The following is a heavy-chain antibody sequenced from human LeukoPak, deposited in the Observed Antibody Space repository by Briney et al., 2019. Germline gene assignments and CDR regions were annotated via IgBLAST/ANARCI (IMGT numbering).Heavy chain of an antibody. J-gene: IGHJ4*02. Sequence: PGRSLRLSCAASGFTISSYGMHWVRQAPGKGLEWVAVILYDGSNKYYADSVKGRFTISRDNSRNTVYLQMNSLRAEDTAVYYCAKSYYDFWSGYYQTFDYWGQGTLVTVSS. CDR2: ILYDGSNK. D-gene: IGHD3-3*01. CDR3: AKSYYDFWSGYYQTFDY. CDR1: GFTISSYG. V-gene: IGHV3-30*18.